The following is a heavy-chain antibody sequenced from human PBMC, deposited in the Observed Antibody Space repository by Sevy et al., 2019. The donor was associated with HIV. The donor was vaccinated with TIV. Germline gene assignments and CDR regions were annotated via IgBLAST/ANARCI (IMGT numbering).Heavy chain of an antibody. CDR1: GLPFINYG. CDR2: IWYEGGYK. CDR3: AKTFAIFGVLMSPDFDP. V-gene: IGHV3-33*06. D-gene: IGHD3-3*01. Sequence: GGSLRLSFAASGLPFINYGRHGVRQAPGRGRGGGAVIWYEGGYKYYAASVKGRFTISRDNTKSTLYLQMNSLRAEDTAVYYCAKTFAIFGVLMSPDFDPWGQGTLVTVSS. J-gene: IGHJ5*02.